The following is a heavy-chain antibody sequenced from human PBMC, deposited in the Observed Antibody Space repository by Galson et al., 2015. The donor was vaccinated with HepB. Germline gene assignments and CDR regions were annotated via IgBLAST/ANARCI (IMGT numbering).Heavy chain of an antibody. D-gene: IGHD4-23*01. CDR2: INSDASST. J-gene: IGHJ4*02. CDR3: GGEGGDYGGKPIQM. V-gene: IGHV3-74*01. CDR1: GFSVSSNY. Sequence: SLRLSCAASGFSVSSNYMSWVRQVPGKGLVWVSRINSDASSTNYADSAKGRFTISRDNAKNTLYLQMNSLRAEDTAVYYCGGEGGDYGGKPIQMWGQGTLVTVSS.